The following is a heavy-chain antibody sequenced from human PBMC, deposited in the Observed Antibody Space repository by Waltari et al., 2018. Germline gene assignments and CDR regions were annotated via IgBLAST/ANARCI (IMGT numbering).Heavy chain of an antibody. J-gene: IGHJ5*02. V-gene: IGHV1-3*01. CDR1: GYTFTSYA. CDR3: ARDHSSGWYLKNWFDP. CDR2: INAGNGNT. Sequence: QVQLVQSGAEVKKPGASVKVSCKASGYTFTSYAIHWVRQAPGQRLEWMGWINAGNGNTKYSQKFQGRVTITRDTSASTAYMELSSLRSEDTAVYYCARDHSSGWYLKNWFDPWGQGTLVTVSS. D-gene: IGHD6-19*01.